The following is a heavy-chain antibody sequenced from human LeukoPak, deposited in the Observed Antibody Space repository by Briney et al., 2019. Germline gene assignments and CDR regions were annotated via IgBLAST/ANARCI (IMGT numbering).Heavy chain of an antibody. V-gene: IGHV3-23*01. CDR2: IGVTGDT. CDR3: ATLSSSSGNY. Sequence: GGSLRLSCAASGFTFSKDDFHWVRQAPGKGLEWVAAIGVTGDTYYADSVKGRFTISRDNSKNTLYLQMNSLRAEDTAVYYCATLSSSSGNYWGQGTLVTVSS. D-gene: IGHD6-6*01. CDR1: GFTFSKDD. J-gene: IGHJ4*02.